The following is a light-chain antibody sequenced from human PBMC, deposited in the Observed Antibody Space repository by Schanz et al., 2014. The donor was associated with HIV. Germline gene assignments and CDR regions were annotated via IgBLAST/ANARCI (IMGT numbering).Light chain of an antibody. Sequence: EIVLTQSPATLSLSPGERATLSCRASQSVSSYLAWYQQKPGQAPRLLISEASKRATGVPARFSASGSGTDFTLTISRLEPEDFAVFYCQHYSTSPITFGQGTRLEIK. V-gene: IGKV3-11*01. CDR2: EAS. CDR1: QSVSSY. CDR3: QHYSTSPIT. J-gene: IGKJ5*01.